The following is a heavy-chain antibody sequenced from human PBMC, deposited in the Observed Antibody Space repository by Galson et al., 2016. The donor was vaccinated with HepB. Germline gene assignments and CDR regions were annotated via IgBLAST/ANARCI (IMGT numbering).Heavy chain of an antibody. J-gene: IGHJ4*02. Sequence: SETLSLTCAVSSDSLSTFYWSWIRQSPGKGLEWIGHIYYSGTTAYNPSLKSRVTISVDTSKNQFSLRLSSVTAADTAAYYCARERSGGISGRLDSWGQGILVTVSS. V-gene: IGHV4-59*01. CDR1: SDSLSTFY. CDR2: IYYSGTT. D-gene: IGHD3-3*02. CDR3: ARERSGGISGRLDS.